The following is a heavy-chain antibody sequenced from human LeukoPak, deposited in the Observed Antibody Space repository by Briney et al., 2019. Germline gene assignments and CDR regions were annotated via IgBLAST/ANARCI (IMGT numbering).Heavy chain of an antibody. V-gene: IGHV3-7*01. CDR3: ARDYLSGDSSSGKLD. D-gene: IGHD6-13*01. CDR1: GFTFNRAW. J-gene: IGHJ4*02. Sequence: GGSLRLSCAASGFTFNRAWMSWVRQAPGKGLEWVANIKQDGSEKYYVDSVKGRFTISRDNAKNSLYLQMNSLRAEDTAVYYCARDYLSGDSSSGKLDWGQGTLVTVSS. CDR2: IKQDGSEK.